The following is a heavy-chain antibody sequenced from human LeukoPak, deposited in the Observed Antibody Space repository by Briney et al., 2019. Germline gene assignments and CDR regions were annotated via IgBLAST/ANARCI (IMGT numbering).Heavy chain of an antibody. V-gene: IGHV3-23*01. CDR3: AKDSLGVARY. Sequence: PGGSLRLSCAASEFDFSSHAMTWVRQAPGKGLEWVSAISISGSKTYYADSVKGRFTISRDDSKNTLYLQMNSLRAEDTAVYYCAKDSLGVARYWGQGTLVTVSS. J-gene: IGHJ4*02. CDR2: ISISGSKT. D-gene: IGHD6-19*01. CDR1: EFDFSSHA.